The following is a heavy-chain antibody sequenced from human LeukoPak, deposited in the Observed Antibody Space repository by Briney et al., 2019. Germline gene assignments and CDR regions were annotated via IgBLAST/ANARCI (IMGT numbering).Heavy chain of an antibody. Sequence: GGSLRLSCAASGFTFDDYAMHWVRQAPGKGLEWVSGIGGSGTTTYYADFVKGRFTISRDNSKNTLYLQMNSLRAEDTAVYYCAKDSSSSNYYYGMDVWGQGTTVTVSS. D-gene: IGHD6-6*01. V-gene: IGHV3-23*01. CDR2: IGGSGTTT. CDR3: AKDSSSSNYYYGMDV. CDR1: GFTFDDYA. J-gene: IGHJ6*02.